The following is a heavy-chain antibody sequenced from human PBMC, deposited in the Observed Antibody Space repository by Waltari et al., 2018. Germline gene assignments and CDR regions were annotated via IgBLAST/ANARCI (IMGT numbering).Heavy chain of an antibody. D-gene: IGHD6-19*01. CDR3: ARHWPLYSSGLYDY. CDR2: IDPSDSYT. V-gene: IGHV5-10-1*01. Sequence: PGKGLEWMGRIDPSDSYTNYSPSFQGHVTISADKSISTAYLQWSSLKASDTAMYYCARHWPLYSSGLYDYWGQGTLVTVSS. J-gene: IGHJ4*02.